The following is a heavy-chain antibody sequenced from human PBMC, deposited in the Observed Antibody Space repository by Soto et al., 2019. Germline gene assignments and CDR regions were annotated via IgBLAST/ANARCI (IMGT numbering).Heavy chain of an antibody. CDR1: GGSISTYY. Sequence: SETLSLTCTVSGGSISTYYWSWIRQPAGKGLEWIGRIDTSGNTNYNPSLKSRVTMSVDTSKKQFSLKLTSVTAADTAVYYCARYSSNWFQTEGMDVWGQGTTVTVS. CDR3: ARYSSNWFQTEGMDV. CDR2: IDTSGNT. D-gene: IGHD6-13*01. J-gene: IGHJ6*02. V-gene: IGHV4-4*07.